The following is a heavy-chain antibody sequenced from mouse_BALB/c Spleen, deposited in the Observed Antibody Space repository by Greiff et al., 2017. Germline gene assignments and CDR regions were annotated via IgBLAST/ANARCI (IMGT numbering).Heavy chain of an antibody. CDR3: ARSAYRYYFDY. CDR2: ISSGSSTI. V-gene: IGHV5-17*02. CDR1: GFTFSSFG. Sequence: EVMLVESGGGLVQPGGSRTLSCAASGFTFSSFGMHWVRQAPEKGLEWVAYISSGSSTIYYADTVKGRFTIPRDNPKNTLFLQMTSLRSEDTAMYYCARSAYRYYFDYWGQGTTLTVSS. D-gene: IGHD2-14*01. J-gene: IGHJ2*01.